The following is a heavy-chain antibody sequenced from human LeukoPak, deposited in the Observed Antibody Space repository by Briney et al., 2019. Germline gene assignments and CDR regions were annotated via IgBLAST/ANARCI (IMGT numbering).Heavy chain of an antibody. CDR3: ARKNIVVVPAAPPHHYYYYYYMDV. D-gene: IGHD2-2*01. CDR1: GFTFSDYY. CDR2: ISSSGSTI. V-gene: IGHV3-11*01. Sequence: PGGSLRLSCAASGFTFSDYYMSWIRQAPGKGLEWVSYISSSGSTIYYADSVKGRFTISRDNAKNSLYLQMNSLRAEDTAVYYCARKNIVVVPAAPPHHYYYYYYMDVWGKGTTVTVSS. J-gene: IGHJ6*03.